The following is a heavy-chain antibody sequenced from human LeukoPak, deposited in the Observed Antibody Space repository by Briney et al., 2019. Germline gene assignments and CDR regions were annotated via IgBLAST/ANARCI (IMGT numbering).Heavy chain of an antibody. CDR3: ARGSGYDSFDY. D-gene: IGHD5-12*01. J-gene: IGHJ4*02. V-gene: IGHV4-59*01. CDR1: GGSISSYY. CDR2: IYYSGST. Sequence: PPETLSLTCTVSGGSISSYYWSWIRQPPGKGLEWIGYIYYSGSTNYNPSLKSRVTISVDTSKNQFSLKLSSVTAADTAVYYCARGSGYDSFDYWGQGTLVTVSS.